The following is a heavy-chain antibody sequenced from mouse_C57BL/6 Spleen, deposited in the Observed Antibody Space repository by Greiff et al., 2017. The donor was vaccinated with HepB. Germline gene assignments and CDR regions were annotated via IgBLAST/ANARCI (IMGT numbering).Heavy chain of an antibody. CDR2: INPNNGGT. D-gene: IGHD2-4*01. J-gene: IGHJ1*03. V-gene: IGHV1-26*01. Sequence: VQLQQSGPELVKPGASVKISCKASGYTFTDYYMNWVKQSHGKSLEWIGDINPNNGGTSYNQKFKGKATLTVDKSSSTAYMELRSLTSEDSAVYYCARGTMITDFDVWGTGTTVTVSS. CDR3: ARGTMITDFDV. CDR1: GYTFTDYY.